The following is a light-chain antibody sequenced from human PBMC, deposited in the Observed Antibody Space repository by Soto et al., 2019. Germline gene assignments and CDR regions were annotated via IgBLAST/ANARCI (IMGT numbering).Light chain of an antibody. CDR3: QQYYSPWT. V-gene: IGKV4-1*01. CDR2: WAS. Sequence: DIVMTQSPDSLAVSLGARATINCKSSQSVLYSSNNKNYLAWYQQKPGQPPKLLIYWASTRESGVPDRFSGSGSGTDFTLTISSLPAEDVAVYYCQQYYSPWTFGQGTKVELK. CDR1: QSVLYSSNNKNY. J-gene: IGKJ1*01.